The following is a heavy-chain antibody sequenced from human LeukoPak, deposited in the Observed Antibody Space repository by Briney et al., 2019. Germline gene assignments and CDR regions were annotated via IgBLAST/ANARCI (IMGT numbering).Heavy chain of an antibody. CDR1: GFTFSGYW. V-gene: IGHV3-7*05. Sequence: PGGSLRLSCAASGFTFSGYWMSWVRQAPGKGLEWVAKIKQDGSEKYYVDSVKGRFTISRDNAKNSLYLQVNSLRAEDTAVYYCARARAASRFDYWGQGTLVTVSS. CDR3: ARARAASRFDY. CDR2: IKQDGSEK. D-gene: IGHD6-13*01. J-gene: IGHJ4*02.